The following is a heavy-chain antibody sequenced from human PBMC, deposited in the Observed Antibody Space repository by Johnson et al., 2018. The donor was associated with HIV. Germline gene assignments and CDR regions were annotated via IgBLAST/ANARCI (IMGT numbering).Heavy chain of an antibody. CDR3: ARVGGQKANWGLVYAFDI. D-gene: IGHD7-27*01. CDR1: GFTFDDYG. Sequence: VQLVESGGGVVRPGGSLRLSCAASGFTFDDYGMSWVRQAPGKGLEWVSGINWNGGSTGYADSVKGRFTISRDNSKNTLYLQMNSLRAEDTAVYYCARVGGQKANWGLVYAFDIWGQGTMVTVSS. J-gene: IGHJ3*02. CDR2: INWNGGST. V-gene: IGHV3-20*04.